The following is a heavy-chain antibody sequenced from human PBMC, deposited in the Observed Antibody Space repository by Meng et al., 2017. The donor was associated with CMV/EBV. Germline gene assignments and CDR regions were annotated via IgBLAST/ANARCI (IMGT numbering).Heavy chain of an antibody. CDR1: GFTFSSYW. J-gene: IGHJ4*02. CDR2: IKQDGSEK. V-gene: IGHV3-7*01. Sequence: GGSLRLSCAASGFTFSSYWMSWVRQAPGKGLEWVANIKQDGSEKYYVDSVKGRFTISRDNAKNSLYLQMNSLRAEDTAVYYCAKCFQDITIFGVKKYYFDYWGQGTLVTVSS. D-gene: IGHD3-3*01. CDR3: AKCFQDITIFGVKKYYFDY.